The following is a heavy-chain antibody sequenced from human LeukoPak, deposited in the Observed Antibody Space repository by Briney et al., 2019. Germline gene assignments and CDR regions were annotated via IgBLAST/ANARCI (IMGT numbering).Heavy chain of an antibody. J-gene: IGHJ4*02. Sequence: PGGSLRLSCAASGFSFRSYSMNWVRQSPAKGLEWISYIGTGADAIYYADSVRGRFTISRDNAKNSVYLQMNSLRVEDTAVYYCARGGQGRHDYFDYWGQGTLVTVSS. CDR3: ARGGQGRHDYFDY. CDR1: GFSFRSYS. CDR2: IGTGADAI. V-gene: IGHV3-48*04.